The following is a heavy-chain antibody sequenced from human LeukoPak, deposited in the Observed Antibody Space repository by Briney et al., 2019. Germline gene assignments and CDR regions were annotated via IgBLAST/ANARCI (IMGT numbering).Heavy chain of an antibody. J-gene: IGHJ4*02. D-gene: IGHD3-22*01. CDR3: ARDLNAYYYDSSGYSGIGY. Sequence: PRGSLRLSCAASGFTFSSYSMNWVRQAPGKGLEWVSSISSSSSYIYYADSVKGRFTIFRDNAKNSLYLQMNSLRAEDTAVYYCARDLNAYYYDSSGYSGIGYWGQEPRVTVSS. CDR1: GFTFSSYS. V-gene: IGHV3-21*01. CDR2: ISSSSSYI.